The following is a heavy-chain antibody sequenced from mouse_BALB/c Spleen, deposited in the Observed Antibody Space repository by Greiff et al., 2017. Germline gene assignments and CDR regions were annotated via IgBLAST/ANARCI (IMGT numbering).Heavy chain of an antibody. D-gene: IGHD2-10*02. V-gene: IGHV1-69*01. J-gene: IGHJ2*01. CDR3: ARGEYGNYYFDY. Sequence: QVQLQQPGAELVMPGASVKMSCKASGYTCTDYWMHWVKQRPGQGLEWIGAIDTSDSYTSYNQKFKGKATLTVDESSSTAYMQLSSLTSEDSAVYYCARGEYGNYYFDYWGQGTTLTVSS. CDR2: IDTSDSYT. CDR1: GYTCTDYW.